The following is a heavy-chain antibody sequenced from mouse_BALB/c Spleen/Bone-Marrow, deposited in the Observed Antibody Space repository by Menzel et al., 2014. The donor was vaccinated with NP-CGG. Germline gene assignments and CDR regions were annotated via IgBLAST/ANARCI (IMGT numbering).Heavy chain of an antibody. J-gene: IGHJ4*01. CDR1: GYTFTSYW. Sequence: QVQLQQSGAELAKPGASVKMSCKASGYTFTSYWMHWVKQRPGQGLEWIGYINPSTGYTEYNQKFKDKATLTADESSSTAYMQLSSLTSEDSAVYYCARQITTVDYAMDYWGQGISVTVSS. V-gene: IGHV1-7*01. CDR3: ARQITTVDYAMDY. D-gene: IGHD1-1*01. CDR2: INPSTGYT.